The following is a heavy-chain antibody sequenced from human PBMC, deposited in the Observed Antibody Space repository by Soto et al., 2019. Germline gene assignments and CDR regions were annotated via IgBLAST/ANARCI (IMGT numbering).Heavy chain of an antibody. J-gene: IGHJ4*02. CDR2: IYHSGST. CDR3: ARLDYGGNSNS. D-gene: IGHD4-17*01. Sequence: QLQLQESGPGLVKPSETLSLTCTVSGGSISRTTYFWGWIRQPPGKGLEWIGSIYHSGSTNYNPSLKSRVTISVDTSKNHFSLRLTSLTAADTAVYFCARLDYGGNSNSWGQGTLVTVSS. CDR1: GGSISRTTYF. V-gene: IGHV4-39*02.